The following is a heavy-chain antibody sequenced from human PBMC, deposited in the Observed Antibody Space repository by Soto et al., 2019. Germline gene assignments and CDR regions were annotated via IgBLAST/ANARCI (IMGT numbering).Heavy chain of an antibody. D-gene: IGHD2-21*01. CDR2: IGTAGDT. V-gene: IGHV3-13*01. CDR1: GFTFSNYE. CDR3: AGRRQVINDYYGLAD. Sequence: EVQLVESGGGWVQPGGSLRLSWAASGFTFSNYEMHWVRQVTGKGLEWVSGIGTAGDTKYVGSVKGRFTISRDNAKNSLYLQMNSLRAEDTAVYYCAGRRQVINDYYGLADWGQGTRVIVSS. J-gene: IGHJ6*02.